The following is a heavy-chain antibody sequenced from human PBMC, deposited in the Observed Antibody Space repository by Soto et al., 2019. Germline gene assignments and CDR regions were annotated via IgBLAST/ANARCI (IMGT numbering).Heavy chain of an antibody. V-gene: IGHV1-18*01. J-gene: IGHJ6*03. D-gene: IGHD2-2*01. CDR3: ARRRHCSSTSCYAKINYYYYYMDV. Sequence: ASVKVSCKASGYTFTSYGISWVRQAPGQGLEWMGWISAYNGNTNYAQKLQGRVTMTTDTSTSTAYMVLRSLISDDTAVYYCARRRHCSSTSCYAKINYYYYYMDVWGKGTTVTVSS. CDR1: GYTFTSYG. CDR2: ISAYNGNT.